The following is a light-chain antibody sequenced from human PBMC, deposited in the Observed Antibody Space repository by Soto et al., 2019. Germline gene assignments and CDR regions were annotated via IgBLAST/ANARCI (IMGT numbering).Light chain of an antibody. CDR2: EVD. Sequence: QSALTQPPSASGSPGQSVTISCTGTSSDIGGYTYVSWYQQHPGKAPKLMLYEVDKRPSGVPDRFSGSKSGNTASLSVSGLQAEDEADYYCSSYIGSNNLGVFGGGTKLTVL. V-gene: IGLV2-8*01. J-gene: IGLJ3*02. CDR3: SSYIGSNNLGV. CDR1: SSDIGGYTY.